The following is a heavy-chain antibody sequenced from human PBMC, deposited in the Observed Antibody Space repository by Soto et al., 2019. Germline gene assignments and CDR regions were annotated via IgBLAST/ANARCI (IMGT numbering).Heavy chain of an antibody. CDR1: GGTFSNYG. Sequence: SVKVSCKASGGTFSNYGISWVRQAPGQGLEWMGGIIPIFGTANYAQKFQGRVTITADETTSTAYMELGSLRSEDTAVYYCARDNSRYYDFWSGPPSEYNPYGMDVLGQGTTVPVSS. J-gene: IGHJ6*02. D-gene: IGHD3-3*01. CDR3: ARDNSRYYDFWSGPPSEYNPYGMDV. V-gene: IGHV1-69*13. CDR2: IIPIFGTA.